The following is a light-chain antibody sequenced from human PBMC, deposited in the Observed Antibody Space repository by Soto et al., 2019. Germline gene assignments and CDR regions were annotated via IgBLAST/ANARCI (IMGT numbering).Light chain of an antibody. J-gene: IGKJ1*01. CDR2: NAS. CDR3: KEYNNYWT. CDR1: QTISRW. Sequence: DIQMTQSPSTLSASVGDTVTITCRASQTISRWLAWYQQKPGKAPRLLIYNASTLESGVPSRFSASGSGTEFTLTISSLHPDDFATYYCKEYNNYWTCGQGTKVDIK. V-gene: IGKV1-5*01.